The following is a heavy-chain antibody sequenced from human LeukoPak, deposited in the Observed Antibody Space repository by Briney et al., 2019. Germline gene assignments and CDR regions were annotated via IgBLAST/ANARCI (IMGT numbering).Heavy chain of an antibody. D-gene: IGHD5-18*01. V-gene: IGHV4-4*07. CDR3: ARHPTALVSYGFDP. J-gene: IGHJ5*02. CDR2: IYTSGST. Sequence: SGTLSLTCTVSGGSISSYYWSWIRQPAGKGLEWIGRIYTSGSTNYNPSLKSRVTMSVDTSKNQFSLNLSSVTAADTAVYYCARHPTALVSYGFDPWGQGTLVTVSS. CDR1: GGSISSYY.